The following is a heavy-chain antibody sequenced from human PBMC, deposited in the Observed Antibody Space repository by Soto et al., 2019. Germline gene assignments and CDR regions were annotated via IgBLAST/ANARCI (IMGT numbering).Heavy chain of an antibody. CDR2: IIPMVGTP. J-gene: IGHJ6*03. CDR1: GATFSSYS. D-gene: IGHD3-16*01. Sequence: QGQLVQSGAEVKRPGSSVKVSCKASGATFSSYSISWVRQAPGQGLEWMGRIIPMVGTPNYAQKFQGRVTFSADKSTSTAYMVLNSLISDDTAVYYCATDGGSTSSSAYNYFMDVWGKGTPVTVSS. V-gene: IGHV1-69*08. CDR3: ATDGGSTSSSAYNYFMDV.